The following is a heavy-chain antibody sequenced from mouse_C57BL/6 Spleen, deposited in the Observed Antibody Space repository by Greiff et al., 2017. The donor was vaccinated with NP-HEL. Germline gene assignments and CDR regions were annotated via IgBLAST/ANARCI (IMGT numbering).Heavy chain of an antibody. J-gene: IGHJ1*03. CDR2: IDPSDSET. CDR3: ARSGTGTWYFDV. D-gene: IGHD4-1*01. Sequence: QVQLQQPGAELVRPGSSVKLSCKASGYTFTSYWMHWVKQRPIQGLEWIGNIDPSDSETPYNQKFKDKATLTVDKSSSTAYMQLSSLTSEDSAVYYCARSGTGTWYFDVWGTGTTVTVSS. V-gene: IGHV1-52*01. CDR1: GYTFTSYW.